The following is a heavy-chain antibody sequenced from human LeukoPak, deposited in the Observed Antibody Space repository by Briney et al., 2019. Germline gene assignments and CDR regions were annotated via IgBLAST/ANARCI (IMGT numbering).Heavy chain of an antibody. V-gene: IGHV4-31*03. J-gene: IGHJ4*02. CDR3: AGGEHRNGRWEPSDY. CDR2: IYYSGST. CDR1: GGSISSGGYY. Sequence: SETLSLTCTVSGGSISSGGYYWSWIRQHPGKGLEWIGYIYYSGSTYYNPSLKSRVTISVDTSKNQFSLKLSSVTAADTAVYYCAGGEHRNGRWEPSDYWGQGTLVTVSS. D-gene: IGHD1-26*01.